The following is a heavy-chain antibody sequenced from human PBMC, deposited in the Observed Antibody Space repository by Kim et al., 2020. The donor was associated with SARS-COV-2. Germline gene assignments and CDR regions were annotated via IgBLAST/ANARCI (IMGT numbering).Heavy chain of an antibody. J-gene: IGHJ4*02. Sequence: KYYVDSVKGRFTISRDNAKNALYLQMTSLRAEDTAVYYCARDTSNGIAVGWGQGTLVTVSS. V-gene: IGHV3-7*01. CDR2: K. D-gene: IGHD6-19*01. CDR3: ARDTSNGIAVG.